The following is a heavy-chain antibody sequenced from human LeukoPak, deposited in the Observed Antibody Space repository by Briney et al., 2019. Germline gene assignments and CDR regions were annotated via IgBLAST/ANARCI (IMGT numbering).Heavy chain of an antibody. CDR1: GFIFSSYA. J-gene: IGHJ4*02. CDR2: ISGSGGST. CDR3: ATGSGWITFDY. Sequence: GGSLRLSCAASGFIFSSYAMTWVRQAPGKGLEWVSAISGSGGSTYYADSVKGRFTISRDNSKNTLYLQMNSLRAEDTAVYYCATGSGWITFDYWGQGTLVTVSS. D-gene: IGHD6-19*01. V-gene: IGHV3-23*01.